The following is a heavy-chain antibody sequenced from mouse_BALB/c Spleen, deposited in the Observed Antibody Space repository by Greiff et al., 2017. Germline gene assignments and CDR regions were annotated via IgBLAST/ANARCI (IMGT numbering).Heavy chain of an antibody. CDR1: GYTFTSYW. Sequence: QVQLQQSGAELAKPGASVKMSCKASGYTFTSYWMHWVKQRPGQGLEWIGYINPSTGYTEYNQKFKDKATLTADKSSSTAYMQLSSLTSEDSAVYYCARRGHWYFDVWGAGTTVTVSS. CDR3: ARRGHWYFDV. V-gene: IGHV1-7*01. CDR2: INPSTGYT. J-gene: IGHJ1*01.